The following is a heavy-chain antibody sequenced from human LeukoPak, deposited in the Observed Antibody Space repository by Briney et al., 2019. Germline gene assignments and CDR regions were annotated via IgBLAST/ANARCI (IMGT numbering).Heavy chain of an antibody. J-gene: IGHJ6*02. CDR1: GFTFTSHA. CDR3: ARPPPNYYDSSGYYVMDV. V-gene: IGHV3-23*01. Sequence: GGSLRLSCAASGFTFTSHALSWVRQAPGKGLEWVSGIGGGSGNTYYADSVKGRFTISRDNSKNTLYLQVNSLRAEDTAVYYCARPPPNYYDSSGYYVMDVWGQGTTVTVSS. CDR2: IGGGSGNT. D-gene: IGHD3-22*01.